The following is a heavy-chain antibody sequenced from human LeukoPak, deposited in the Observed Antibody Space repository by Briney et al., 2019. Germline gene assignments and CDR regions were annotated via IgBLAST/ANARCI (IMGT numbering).Heavy chain of an antibody. Sequence: SETLSLTCTVSGYSISSGYYWGWIRQPPGKGLEWIGYIYPSGLTFYNPSLKSRVTISIDKNQFSLKLTSVTAADTAVYYCARYGSGNYWFDPWGQGTLVTVSS. CDR2: IYPSGLT. J-gene: IGHJ5*02. CDR3: ARYGSGNYWFDP. D-gene: IGHD3-10*01. V-gene: IGHV4-38-2*02. CDR1: GYSISSGYY.